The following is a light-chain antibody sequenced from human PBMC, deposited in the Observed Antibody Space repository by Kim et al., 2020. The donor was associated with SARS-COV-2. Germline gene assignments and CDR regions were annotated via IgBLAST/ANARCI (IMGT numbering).Light chain of an antibody. CDR3: AAWEDSLSGRV. CDR2: RNN. CDR1: SSNIGSNY. Sequence: GQRVTSSCSGSSSNIGSNYGYWYQQLPGTAPKLLIYRNNQRPSGVPDRFSGSKSGTSASLAISGHRSEDEADYYCAAWEDSLSGRVFGGGTQLTVL. V-gene: IGLV1-47*01. J-gene: IGLJ3*02.